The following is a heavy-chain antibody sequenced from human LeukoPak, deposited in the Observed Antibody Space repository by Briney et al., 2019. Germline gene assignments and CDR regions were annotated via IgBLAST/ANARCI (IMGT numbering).Heavy chain of an antibody. CDR3: ARELRYYFDY. J-gene: IGHJ4*02. V-gene: IGHV3-48*03. D-gene: IGHD4-17*01. Sequence: GGSLRLSCAASGXTFTSYEMIWVRQAPGKGLEWVSYISSSGSTIYYANSVKGRFTISRDNAKNSLYLQMNSLRADDTAVYYCARELRYYFDYWGQGTLVTVSS. CDR2: ISSSGSTI. CDR1: GXTFTSYE.